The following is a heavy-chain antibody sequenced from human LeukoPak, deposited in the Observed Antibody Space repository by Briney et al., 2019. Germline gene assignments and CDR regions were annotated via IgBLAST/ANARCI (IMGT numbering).Heavy chain of an antibody. V-gene: IGHV4-59*01. Sequence: SETLSLTRTVSLVSLSSSFWSWIRPPPGKGLEWIGFIHYTGNTNHNPSRKNRVTISVDTSKNQYSLKLSSVTAADTAIYYCAKYGQNNSDYWGQGTLVTVSS. CDR2: IHYTGNT. D-gene: IGHD2/OR15-2a*01. CDR3: AKYGQNNSDY. CDR1: LVSLSSSF. J-gene: IGHJ4*02.